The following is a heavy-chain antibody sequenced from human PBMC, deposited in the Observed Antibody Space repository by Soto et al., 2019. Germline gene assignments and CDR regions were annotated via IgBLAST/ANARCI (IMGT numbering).Heavy chain of an antibody. J-gene: IGHJ4*02. Sequence: PGGSLRLSCAASGFTFSSYSMNWVRQAPGKGLEWVSYISSSSSTIYYADSVKGRFTISRDNAKNSLYLQMNSLRDEDTAVYCCARDLIVSSRYYDFWSGYTYFDYWGQGNLVTVSS. CDR1: GFTFSSYS. V-gene: IGHV3-48*02. CDR2: ISSSSSTI. CDR3: ARDLIVSSRYYDFWSGYTYFDY. D-gene: IGHD3-3*01.